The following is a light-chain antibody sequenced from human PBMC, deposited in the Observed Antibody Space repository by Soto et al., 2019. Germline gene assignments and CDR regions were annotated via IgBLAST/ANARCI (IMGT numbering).Light chain of an antibody. CDR3: QESYSTPFT. Sequence: DIQMTQSPSSLSASVGDRVTITCRASQSISSYLNWYQQKPGKAPKFLIYSASSLQSGVPSRFSGSGSGTDSTLTISSLQPEDFATYYCQESYSTPFTFGPWTKVDIK. V-gene: IGKV1-39*01. CDR1: QSISSY. CDR2: SAS. J-gene: IGKJ3*01.